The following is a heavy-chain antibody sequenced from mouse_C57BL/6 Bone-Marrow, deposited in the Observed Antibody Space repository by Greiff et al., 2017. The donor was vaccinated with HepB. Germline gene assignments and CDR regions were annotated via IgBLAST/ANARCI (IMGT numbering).Heavy chain of an antibody. Sequence: EVQVVESGGDLVKPGGSLKLSCAASGFTFSSYGMSWVRQTPDKRLEWVATISSGGSYTYYPDSVKGRFTISRDNAKNTLYLQMSSLKSEDTAMYYCARGLLRWGQGTLVTVSA. CDR2: ISSGGSYT. J-gene: IGHJ3*02. V-gene: IGHV5-6*01. D-gene: IGHD1-1*01. CDR3: ARGLLR. CDR1: GFTFSSYG.